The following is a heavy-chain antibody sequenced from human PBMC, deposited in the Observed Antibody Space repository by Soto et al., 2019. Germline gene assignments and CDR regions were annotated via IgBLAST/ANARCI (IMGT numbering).Heavy chain of an antibody. D-gene: IGHD1-26*01. Sequence: PSETLSLTCAVSGGSISSGGYSWSWIRQPPGKGLEWIGSIYHSGSTYYSPSLKSRVTISVDRSKNQFSLKLSSVTAADTAVYYCARTPTPWGQGTLVTVS. J-gene: IGHJ5*02. CDR3: ARTPTP. CDR1: GGSISSGGYS. V-gene: IGHV4-30-2*01. CDR2: IYHSGST.